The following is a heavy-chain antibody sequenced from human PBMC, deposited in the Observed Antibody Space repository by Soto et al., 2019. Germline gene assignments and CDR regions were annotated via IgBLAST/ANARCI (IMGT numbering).Heavy chain of an antibody. V-gene: IGHV3-30*04. Sequence: QVQLVESGGGVVQPGRSLRLSCAASGFTFGSFAMHWVHQAPGKGLEWVALVSDDGVTKYYADSVTGRFTISRDNSKNTLYLEMNSLRTEDTAVYYGYSSGWWGQGTLVTVSS. D-gene: IGHD6-19*01. CDR2: VSDDGVTK. CDR3: YSSGW. J-gene: IGHJ4*02. CDR1: GFTFGSFA.